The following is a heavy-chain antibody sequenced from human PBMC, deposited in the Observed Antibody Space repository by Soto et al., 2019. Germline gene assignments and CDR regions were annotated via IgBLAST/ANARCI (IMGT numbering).Heavy chain of an antibody. J-gene: IGHJ4*02. CDR2: IWYDGSKK. Sequence: QVQLVESGGGVVQPGRSLRLSCAASGFTFSSYGMHWVRQAAGKGLEWVTLIWYDGSKKYYADSVKGRFTISRDNSRNTLYLQMNSLRAEDTAVYYCARDVDYGDSGLSDYWGQGTLVTVSS. D-gene: IGHD4-17*01. CDR1: GFTFSSYG. CDR3: ARDVDYGDSGLSDY. V-gene: IGHV3-33*01.